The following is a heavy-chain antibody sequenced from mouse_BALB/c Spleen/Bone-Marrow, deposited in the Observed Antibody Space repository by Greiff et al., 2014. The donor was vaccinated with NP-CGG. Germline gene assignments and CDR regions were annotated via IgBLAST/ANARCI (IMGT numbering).Heavy chain of an antibody. CDR1: GFSLTNYG. CDR2: IWADGST. D-gene: IGHD1-2*01. Sequence: VQLQQPGPGLVAPSQSLSITCTVSGFSLTNYGVHWVRQPPGKGLEWLGVIWADGSTNYNSALMSRLSISKDNSKSQVFFKMNSLQTDDTAMYYCARITTATGAMDYWGQGTSVTVSS. J-gene: IGHJ4*01. CDR3: ARITTATGAMDY. V-gene: IGHV2-9*02.